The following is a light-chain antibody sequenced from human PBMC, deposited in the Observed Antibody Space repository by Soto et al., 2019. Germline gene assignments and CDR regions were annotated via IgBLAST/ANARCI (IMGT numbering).Light chain of an antibody. J-gene: IGKJ5*01. V-gene: IGKV3-15*01. Sequence: EIVMTQSPATLSVSPGERATLSCRASQSVGSNLAWYQQKPGQAPRLVISGASTRATGVPARFSGSGSGTEFTLTISSLQSEDFAVYYCQQYNNWPITFGQGTRLEI. CDR1: QSVGSN. CDR3: QQYNNWPIT. CDR2: GAS.